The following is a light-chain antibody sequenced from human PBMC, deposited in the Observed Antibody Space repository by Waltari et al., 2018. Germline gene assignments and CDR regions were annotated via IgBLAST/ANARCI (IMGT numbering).Light chain of an antibody. CDR3: QHYVRLPAT. CDR1: QSVNRA. Sequence: IVLTQSPGSLSSSPGERVTLSCRASQSVNRALAWYQQKPGQAPRLLIFGASNRATGIPDRFSGSGSETDFSLTISRLEPEDFAVYYCQHYVRLPATFGRGTKVEIK. V-gene: IGKV3-20*01. CDR2: GAS. J-gene: IGKJ1*01.